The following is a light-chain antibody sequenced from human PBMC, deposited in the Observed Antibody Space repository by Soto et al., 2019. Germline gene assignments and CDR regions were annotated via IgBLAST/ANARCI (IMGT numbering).Light chain of an antibody. Sequence: QSALTQPASVSGSPGQSITISCTGTSSNVGSYKLVSWYQQHPGKAPQLMIFEVNKRPSGVSNRFSGSKSGNTASLTISGLKVEDDADYYCCSSGGSPTYVFGTGTKLTVL. CDR1: SSNVGSYKL. V-gene: IGLV2-23*02. CDR2: EVN. J-gene: IGLJ1*01. CDR3: CSSGGSPTYV.